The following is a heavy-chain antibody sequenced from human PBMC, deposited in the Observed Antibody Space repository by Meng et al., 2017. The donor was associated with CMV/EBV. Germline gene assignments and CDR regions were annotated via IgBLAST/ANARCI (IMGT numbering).Heavy chain of an antibody. V-gene: IGHV1-18*01. Sequence: VQRVQAGAEVKKPGALWKVSWKASGYTFTSYGISWVRQAPGQGREWMGWISAYNGNTNYAQKLQGRVAMTTDTSTSTAYMELRSLRSDDTAVYYCARGGRYYYDSSGYCDYWGQGTLVTVSS. D-gene: IGHD3-22*01. CDR1: GYTFTSYG. CDR2: ISAYNGNT. J-gene: IGHJ4*02. CDR3: ARGGRYYYDSSGYCDY.